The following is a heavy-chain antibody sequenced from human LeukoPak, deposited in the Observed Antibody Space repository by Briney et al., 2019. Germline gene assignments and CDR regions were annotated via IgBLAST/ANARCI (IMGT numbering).Heavy chain of an antibody. D-gene: IGHD2-8*01. CDR3: ANGGGLVLMVYAIGPSFDY. J-gene: IGHJ4*02. V-gene: IGHV3-23*01. CDR1: GFTFSSYA. CDR2: ISGSGGST. Sequence: GGSLRLSCAASGFTFSSYAMSWVRQAPGKGLEWVSAISGSGGSTYYADSVKGRFTISRDNSKNTLYLQMNSLRAEDTAVCYCANGGGLVLMVYAIGPSFDYWGQGTLVTVSS.